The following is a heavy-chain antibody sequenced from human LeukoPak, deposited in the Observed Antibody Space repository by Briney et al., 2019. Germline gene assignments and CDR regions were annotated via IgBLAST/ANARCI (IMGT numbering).Heavy chain of an antibody. D-gene: IGHD4-17*01. CDR1: GLTLSAYA. J-gene: IGHJ5*02. CDR3: TKDPNGDYIGAFDA. V-gene: IGHV3-23*01. Sequence: HPGGSLRLSCAAPGLTLSAYAVTWVRQAPGKGLEWVSSITGNGATRVYSDSAKGRFTTSWDNSKNMLYLQLNRLRVDATDLYYCTKDPNGDYIGAFDAWGQGTLVTVSS. CDR2: ITGNGATR.